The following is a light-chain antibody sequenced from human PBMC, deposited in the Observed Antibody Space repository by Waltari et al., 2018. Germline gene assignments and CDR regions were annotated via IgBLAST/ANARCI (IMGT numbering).Light chain of an antibody. V-gene: IGLV6-57*01. CDR1: SGSLINNY. Sequence: FMLTQPHSVSESPGKTVTISCTRRSGSLINNYVQWFQQRPDSSPTTVIYEDNQRPSEVPDRFSGSIDSSSNSASLTISGLKTEDEADYYCQSYDSSQWVFGGGTKLTVL. CDR2: EDN. J-gene: IGLJ3*02. CDR3: QSYDSSQWV.